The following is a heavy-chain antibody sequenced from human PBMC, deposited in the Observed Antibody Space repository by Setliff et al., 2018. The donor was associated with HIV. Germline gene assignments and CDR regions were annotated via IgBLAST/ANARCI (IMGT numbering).Heavy chain of an antibody. D-gene: IGHD5-18*01. CDR1: GGSISSGGYY. CDR3: ARKTYERGYSYGWGYGAGAFDI. CDR2: IYYSGST. V-gene: IGHV4-31*03. Sequence: SETLSLTCTVSGGSISSGGYYWSWIRQHPGKGLEWIGYIYYSGSTYYNPSLKSRVTISVDTSKNQCSLKLSSVTAADTAVYYCARKTYERGYSYGWGYGAGAFDILGQGTMVTVSS. J-gene: IGHJ3*02.